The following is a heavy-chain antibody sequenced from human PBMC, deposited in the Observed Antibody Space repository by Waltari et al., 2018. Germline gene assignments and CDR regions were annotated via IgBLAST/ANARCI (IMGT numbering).Heavy chain of an antibody. V-gene: IGHV3-74*01. J-gene: IGHJ4*02. CDR2: INIDGGYI. CDR1: GFPFGYYW. CDR3: ARKGGRGYPYGPFYYDY. D-gene: IGHD5-18*01. Sequence: EVQLVESGGGVVQPGGSLSLSCAASGFPFGYYWMHWVRQVPGKGLEWISRINIDGGYISYADSVKGRFTISRDNAKNTVSLQLNSLRDDDTGVYYCARKGGRGYPYGPFYYDYWGQGTLVTVSS.